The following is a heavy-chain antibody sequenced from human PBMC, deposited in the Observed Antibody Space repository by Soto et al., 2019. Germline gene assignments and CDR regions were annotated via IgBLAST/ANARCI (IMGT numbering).Heavy chain of an antibody. J-gene: IGHJ6*02. CDR2: ISYDGSNK. D-gene: IGHD5-12*01. CDR3: ARDYYRFNSGYGFSMDV. Sequence: GGSVSLSCEASGFTFSSYAMHWVRQAPGKGLEWVAVISYDGSNKYYADSVKGRFTISRDNSKNTLYLQMNSLRAEDTAVYYCARDYYRFNSGYGFSMDVWGQGTTVTVSS. V-gene: IGHV3-30-3*01. CDR1: GFTFSSYA.